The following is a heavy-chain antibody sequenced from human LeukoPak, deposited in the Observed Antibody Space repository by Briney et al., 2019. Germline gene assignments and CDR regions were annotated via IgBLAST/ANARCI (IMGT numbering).Heavy chain of an antibody. V-gene: IGHV4-4*02. Sequence: SGTLSLTCGVSGGSISSSNRWSWVRQPPGKGLEWIGEIYHEGSTKYSPSLRSRVTISVDKSRNQFSLKLSSVTAADTAVYYCSAQGGWYIDYWGLGTLVTVSS. J-gene: IGHJ4*02. CDR1: GGSISSSNR. CDR2: IYHEGST. CDR3: SAQGGWYIDY. D-gene: IGHD6-19*01.